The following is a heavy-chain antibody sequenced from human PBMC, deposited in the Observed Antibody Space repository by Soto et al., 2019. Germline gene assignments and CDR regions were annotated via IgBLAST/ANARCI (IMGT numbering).Heavy chain of an antibody. CDR2: IYYSGRT. D-gene: IGHD3-16*02. V-gene: IGHV4-31*03. CDR1: GGSSSSGGYY. CDR3: AREYDYVWGSYRKYYFDY. Sequence: NPSETLSLTCTVSGGSSSSGGYYWTWIRQHPGKGLEWIGCIYYSGRTYYNPSLKSRVTISVDTSKNQFSLKLSSVTAADTAVYYCAREYDYVWGSYRKYYFDYWGQGTLVTVYS. J-gene: IGHJ4*02.